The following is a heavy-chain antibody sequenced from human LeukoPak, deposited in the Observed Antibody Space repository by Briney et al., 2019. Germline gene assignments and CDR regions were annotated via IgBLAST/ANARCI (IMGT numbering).Heavy chain of an antibody. V-gene: IGHV4-34*01. CDR1: GGTFSDYY. J-gene: IGHJ4*02. CDR2: INHSGST. CDR3: ARGPLVGYDSSGYHRSYYFDY. Sequence: SETLSLTCEAYGGTFSDYYWSWIRQPPGKGLEWIGEINHSGSTNYNPSLKSRVTISVDTSRNQFSLKLSSVTAADTAVYYCARGPLVGYDSSGYHRSYYFDYWGQGTLVTVSS. D-gene: IGHD3-22*01.